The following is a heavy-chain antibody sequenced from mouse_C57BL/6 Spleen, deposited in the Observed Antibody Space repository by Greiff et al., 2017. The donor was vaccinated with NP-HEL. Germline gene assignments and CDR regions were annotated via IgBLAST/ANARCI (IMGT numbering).Heavy chain of an antibody. J-gene: IGHJ2*01. CDR1: GYSFTDYN. CDR3: ARGHYGSSYDFDY. CDR2: INPNYGTT. V-gene: IGHV1-39*01. Sequence: VQLQQSGPELVKPGASVKISCKASGYSFTDYNMNWVKQSTGKSLEWIGVINPNYGTTSYNQKFKGKATLTVDQSSSTDYMQLNSLTSEDSAVYYCARGHYGSSYDFDYWGQGTTLTVSS. D-gene: IGHD1-1*01.